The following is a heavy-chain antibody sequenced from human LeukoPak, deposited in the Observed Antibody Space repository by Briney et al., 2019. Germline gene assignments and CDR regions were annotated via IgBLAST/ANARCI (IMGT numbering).Heavy chain of an antibody. CDR2: ISYDGSNK. CDR3: ARDGQQLATSYYFDY. Sequence: GGSLRLSCAASGFTFSSYAMHWVRQAPGKGLEWVAVISYDGSNKYYADSVKGRFTISRDNSKNTLYLQMNSLRAEDTAVYYCARDGQQLATSYYFDYWGQGTLVTVSS. J-gene: IGHJ4*02. V-gene: IGHV3-30*04. CDR1: GFTFSSYA. D-gene: IGHD6-13*01.